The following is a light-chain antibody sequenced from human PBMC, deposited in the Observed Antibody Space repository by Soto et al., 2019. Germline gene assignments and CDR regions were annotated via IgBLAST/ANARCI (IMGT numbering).Light chain of an antibody. CDR1: QSVSSN. V-gene: IGKV3-15*01. CDR3: QQYNNWPPYT. CDR2: GAS. J-gene: IGKJ2*01. Sequence: DTVMTQSPATLSVSPGERATLSCRASQSVSSNLAWYQQKPGQAPRLLIYGASTRATGIPARFSGSGSGTEFTLTLSSLQSEDFAVYYCQQYNNWPPYTVGQGTKLEIK.